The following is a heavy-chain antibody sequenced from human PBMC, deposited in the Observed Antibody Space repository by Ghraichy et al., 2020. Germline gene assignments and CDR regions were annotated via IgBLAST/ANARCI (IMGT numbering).Heavy chain of an antibody. J-gene: IGHJ2*01. CDR3: ASTTGAVVTSYWYFDL. V-gene: IGHV4-34*01. D-gene: IGHD4-23*01. Sequence: SETLSLTCAVYGGSFSGYYWSWIRQPPGKGLEWIGEINHSGSTNYNPSLKSRVTISVDTSKNQFSLKLSSVTAADTPVYYCASTTGAVVTSYWYFDLWGRGTLVTVSS. CDR2: INHSGST. CDR1: GGSFSGYY.